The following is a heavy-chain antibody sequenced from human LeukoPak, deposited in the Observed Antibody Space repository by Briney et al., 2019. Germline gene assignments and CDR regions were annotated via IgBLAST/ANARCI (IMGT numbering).Heavy chain of an antibody. CDR2: IYSDGST. V-gene: IGHV3-53*01. Sequence: GGSLRLSCAVSGFTFGSYTMNWVRQAPGKGLEWVSIIYSDGSTYYADSVKGRFTISRDTSKNTLFLQMNSLRAEDTAVYYCAKCVFRGSCGEGYWGQGTLVTVSS. J-gene: IGHJ4*02. CDR3: AKCVFRGSCGEGY. CDR1: GFTFGSYT. D-gene: IGHD2-2*01.